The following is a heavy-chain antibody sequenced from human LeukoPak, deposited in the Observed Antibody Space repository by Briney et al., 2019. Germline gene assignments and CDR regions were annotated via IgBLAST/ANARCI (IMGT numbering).Heavy chain of an antibody. CDR3: ARVTVVANWFDP. Sequence: SETLSLTCAVYGGSFSGYYWSWIRQPPGKGLEWIGEINHSGSTNYNPSLKSRVTISVDTSKNQFSLKLSSVTAADTAVYYCARVTVVANWFDPWGQGTLVTVSS. CDR2: INHSGST. V-gene: IGHV4-34*01. CDR1: GGSFSGYY. D-gene: IGHD4-23*01. J-gene: IGHJ5*02.